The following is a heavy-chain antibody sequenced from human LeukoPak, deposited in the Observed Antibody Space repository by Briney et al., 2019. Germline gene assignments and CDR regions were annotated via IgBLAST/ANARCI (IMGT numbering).Heavy chain of an antibody. V-gene: IGHV3-74*01. Sequence: GGSLRLSCAASGFTFSSYWMHWVRQAPGKGLVWVSRINSDGSSTSYADSVKGRLTISRDNAKNTLYLQMNSLRAEDTAVYYCARVRAAAGRKTHYYYYGMDVWGQGTTVTVSS. CDR1: GFTFSSYW. CDR3: ARVRAAAGRKTHYYYYGMDV. J-gene: IGHJ6*02. D-gene: IGHD6-13*01. CDR2: INSDGSST.